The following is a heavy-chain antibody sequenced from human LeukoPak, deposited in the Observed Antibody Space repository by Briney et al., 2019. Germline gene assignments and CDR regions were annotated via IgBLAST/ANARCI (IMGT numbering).Heavy chain of an antibody. D-gene: IGHD1-7*01. Sequence: ASVKVSCKASGYTSTSYYMHWVRQAPGQGLEWMGIINPSGGSTSYAQKFQGRVTMTRDMSTSTVYMELSSLRSEDTAVYYCARDPSVELPSDYWGQGTLVTVSS. CDR1: GYTSTSYY. CDR3: ARDPSVELPSDY. CDR2: INPSGGST. V-gene: IGHV1-46*01. J-gene: IGHJ4*02.